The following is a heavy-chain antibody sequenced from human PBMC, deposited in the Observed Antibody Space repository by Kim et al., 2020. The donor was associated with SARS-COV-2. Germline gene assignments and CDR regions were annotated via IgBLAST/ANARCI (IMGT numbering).Heavy chain of an antibody. J-gene: IGHJ3*02. CDR2: IYYSGST. Sequence: TLSLTCTVSGGSISSGGYYWSWIRQHPGKGLEWIGYIYYSGSTYYNPSLKSRVTISVDTSKNQFSLKLSSVTAADTAVYYCARTHSSYYDSSGYHAFDIWGQGTMVTVSS. V-gene: IGHV4-31*03. D-gene: IGHD3-22*01. CDR3: ARTHSSYYDSSGYHAFDI. CDR1: GGSISSGGYY.